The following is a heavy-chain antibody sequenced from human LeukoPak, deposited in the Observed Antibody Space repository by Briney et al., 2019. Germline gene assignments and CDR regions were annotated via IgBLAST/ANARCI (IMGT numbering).Heavy chain of an antibody. J-gene: IGHJ3*02. CDR3: AKDYGAGILRAFDI. Sequence: PGGSLRLSCAASGFTFSSYGMHWVRQAPGKGLEWVAFIRYDGSNKYYADSVKGRFTISRDNAKNSLYLQMNSLRAEDMALYYCAKDYGAGILRAFDIWGQGTMVTVSS. CDR1: GFTFSSYG. D-gene: IGHD3-10*01. CDR2: IRYDGSNK. V-gene: IGHV3-30*02.